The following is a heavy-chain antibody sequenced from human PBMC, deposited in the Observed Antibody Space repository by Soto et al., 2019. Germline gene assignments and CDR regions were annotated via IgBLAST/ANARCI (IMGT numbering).Heavy chain of an antibody. CDR2: IWYDGSNK. Sequence: QVQLVESGGGVVQPGRSLRLSCAASGFTFSSYGMHWVRQAPGKGLEWVAVIWYDGSNKYYADSVKGRFTISRENSKNTLYLQLHSLRAEDTAVYYCARDTQYSSSWTLYFDYWGQGTLVTVA. V-gene: IGHV3-33*01. D-gene: IGHD6-13*01. J-gene: IGHJ4*02. CDR3: ARDTQYSSSWTLYFDY. CDR1: GFTFSSYG.